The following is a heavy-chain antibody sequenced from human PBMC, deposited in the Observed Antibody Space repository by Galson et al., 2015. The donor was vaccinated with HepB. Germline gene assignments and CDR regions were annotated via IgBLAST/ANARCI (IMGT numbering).Heavy chain of an antibody. D-gene: IGHD5-24*01. J-gene: IGHJ6*02. V-gene: IGHV2-5*02. Sequence: PALVKPTQTLTLTCTFSGFSLSTSGVAVGWIRQPPGRALEWLAVLYWDDDKRYSPSLESRLTITKDTSKNQVVLTMTNMDPVDTATYYCAHREGYNPYYYYGVGVWGQGTTVTVSS. CDR2: LYWDDDK. CDR3: AHREGYNPYYYYGVGV. CDR1: GFSLSTSGVA.